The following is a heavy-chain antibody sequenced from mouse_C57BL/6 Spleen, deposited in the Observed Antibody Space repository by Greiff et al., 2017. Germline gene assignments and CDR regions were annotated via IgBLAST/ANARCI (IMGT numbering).Heavy chain of an antibody. D-gene: IGHD2-5*01. CDR3: AREGNYSNYFDY. J-gene: IGHJ2*01. CDR2: IYPGDGDT. Sequence: QVQLQQSGPELVKPGASVKISCKASGYAFSRSWMNWVKQRPGKGLEWIGRIYPGDGDTNYNRKFKGKATLTADKSSSTAYMQLSSLTSEDSAVYFGAREGNYSNYFDYWGQGTTLTVSS. CDR1: GYAFSRSW. V-gene: IGHV1-82*01.